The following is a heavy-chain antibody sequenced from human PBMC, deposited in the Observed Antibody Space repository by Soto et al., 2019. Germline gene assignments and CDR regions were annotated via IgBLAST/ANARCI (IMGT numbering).Heavy chain of an antibody. CDR2: ISYDGSNK. J-gene: IGHJ5*02. CDR3: ARPRVPDYDYVWGSYRHNWFDP. Sequence: PXGSLRLSCAASGFTFSSYAMHWVRQAPGKGLEWVAVISYDGSNKYYADSVKGRFTISRDNSKNTLYLQMNSLRAEDTAVYYCARPRVPDYDYVWGSYRHNWFDPWGQGTLVTVYS. CDR1: GFTFSSYA. V-gene: IGHV3-30-3*01. D-gene: IGHD3-16*02.